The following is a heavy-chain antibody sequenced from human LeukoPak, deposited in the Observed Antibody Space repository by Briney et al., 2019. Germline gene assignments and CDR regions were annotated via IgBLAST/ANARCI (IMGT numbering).Heavy chain of an antibody. V-gene: IGHV3-7*01. CDR2: IKQDGSQI. CDR1: GFTFSSYW. J-gene: IGHJ4*02. D-gene: IGHD2-2*01. CDR3: AREYCSGTSCYGYFDY. Sequence: PGGSLRLSCATSGFTFSSYWVSWVRRAPGKGLEWVANIKQDGSQIFYVDSVKGRFTISRDTAKNSLSLQMNSLRAEDTAVYYCAREYCSGTSCYGYFDYWGQGTLVTVSS.